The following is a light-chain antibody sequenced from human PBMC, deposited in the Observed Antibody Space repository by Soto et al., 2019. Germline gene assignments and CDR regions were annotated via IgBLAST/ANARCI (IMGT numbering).Light chain of an antibody. V-gene: IGKV1-39*01. J-gene: IGKJ1*01. CDR2: VTS. CDR3: QQTYSAPGT. CDR1: QNITKF. Sequence: DIQMTQSPSSLSASVGDRVTVTCRPSQNITKFLNWYQEKPGKAPKVLIYVTSNLENGLPSRFSGSGSGTEFTLTISSLQPEDFATYYCQQTYSAPGTFGQGTRVE.